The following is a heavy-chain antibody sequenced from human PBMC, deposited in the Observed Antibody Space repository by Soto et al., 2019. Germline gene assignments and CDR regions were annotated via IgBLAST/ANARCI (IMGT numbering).Heavy chain of an antibody. V-gene: IGHV1-69*13. CDR1: GGTFSSYA. CDR3: AGYCSGGSCYSVVV. CDR2: IIPIFGTA. Sequence: ASVKVSCKASGGTFSSYAISWVRQAPGQGLEWMGGIIPIFGTANYAQKFQGRVTITADESTSTAYMELSSLRSEDTAVYYCAGYCSGGSCYSVVVWGQGTLVTVSS. D-gene: IGHD2-15*01. J-gene: IGHJ4*02.